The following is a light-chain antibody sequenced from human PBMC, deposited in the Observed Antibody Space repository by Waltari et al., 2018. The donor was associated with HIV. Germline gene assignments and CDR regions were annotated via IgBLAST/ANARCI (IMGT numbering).Light chain of an antibody. Sequence: QSVLTQAPSASGTPGQRVTISCSGPNSTIGSTFVYCYQQFPGGAPKLLIYRNNQRPSGVPDRFSGSKSVTSASLAISGLRSEDEADYYCAAWDDSLSGLVFGGRTKLTVL. J-gene: IGLJ2*01. CDR3: AAWDDSLSGLV. CDR1: NSTIGSTF. V-gene: IGLV1-47*01. CDR2: RNN.